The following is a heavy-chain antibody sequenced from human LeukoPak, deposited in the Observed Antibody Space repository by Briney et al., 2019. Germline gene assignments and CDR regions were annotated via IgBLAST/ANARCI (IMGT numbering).Heavy chain of an antibody. D-gene: IGHD6-19*01. Sequence: GGSLRLSCAASAFTFSSYAMSWVRQAPGKGLEWVSGISGSGGNTYYADSVKGRFTISRDNSKNTLYLQMNSLRAEDTAVYYCAKYTAVAGTVDYFDYWGQGTLVTVSS. V-gene: IGHV3-23*01. CDR1: AFTFSSYA. J-gene: IGHJ4*02. CDR2: ISGSGGNT. CDR3: AKYTAVAGTVDYFDY.